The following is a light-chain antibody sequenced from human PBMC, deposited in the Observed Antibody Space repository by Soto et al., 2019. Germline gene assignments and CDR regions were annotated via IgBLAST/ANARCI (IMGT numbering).Light chain of an antibody. J-gene: IGKJ1*01. CDR3: HQRSNWPPWT. Sequence: EVVLTQSPGTLSLSPGERATLSCRASQIFSSDYLAWYQQKPGQAPRLLIYGASTRATHIPDRFSGSGSGTDFTLTISSVEPEDFAMYYCHQRSNWPPWTFGQGTKVDIK. V-gene: IGKV3D-20*02. CDR2: GAS. CDR1: QIFSSDY.